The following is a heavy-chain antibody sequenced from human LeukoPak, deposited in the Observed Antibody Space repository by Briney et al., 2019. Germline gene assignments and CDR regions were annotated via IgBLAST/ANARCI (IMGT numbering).Heavy chain of an antibody. D-gene: IGHD3-16*01. Sequence: PGGSLRLSCAASGFTFSSYAMSWVRQAPGKGLEWVAFIRYDGSNKYYADSVKGRFTISRDNSKNTLYLQMNSLRAEDTAVYYCAKDHWATTASVCDYWGQGTLATVSS. CDR1: GFTFSSYA. CDR3: AKDHWATTASVCDY. J-gene: IGHJ4*02. CDR2: IRYDGSNK. V-gene: IGHV3-30*02.